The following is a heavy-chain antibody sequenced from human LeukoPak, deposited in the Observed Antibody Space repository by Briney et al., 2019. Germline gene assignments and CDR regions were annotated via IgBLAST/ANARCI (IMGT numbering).Heavy chain of an antibody. D-gene: IGHD2-15*01. CDR3: ARGVVVVVAATPYYYYYGMDV. J-gene: IGHJ6*04. V-gene: IGHV3-53*01. CDR2: IYSGGST. Sequence: GGSLRLSCAASGFTVSSNYMSWVRQAPGKGLEWVSVIYSGGSTYYADSAKGRFTISRDNSKNTLYLQMNSLRAEDTAVYYCARGVVVVVAATPYYYYYGMDVWGKGTTVTVSS. CDR1: GFTVSSNY.